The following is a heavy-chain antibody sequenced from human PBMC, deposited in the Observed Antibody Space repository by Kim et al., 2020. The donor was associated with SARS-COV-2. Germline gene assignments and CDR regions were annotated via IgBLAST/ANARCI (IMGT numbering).Heavy chain of an antibody. D-gene: IGHD3-3*01. CDR3: ARWKIRFLEWHPRANYYYYLDV. Sequence: ASVKVSCKASGYTFTSYGISWVRQAPGQGLEWMGWISAYNGNTNYAQKLQGRVTMTTDTSTSTAYMELRSLRSDDTAVYYCARWKIRFLEWHPRANYYYYLDVWGKGTTVTVSS. CDR1: GYTFTSYG. V-gene: IGHV1-18*01. J-gene: IGHJ6*03. CDR2: ISAYNGNT.